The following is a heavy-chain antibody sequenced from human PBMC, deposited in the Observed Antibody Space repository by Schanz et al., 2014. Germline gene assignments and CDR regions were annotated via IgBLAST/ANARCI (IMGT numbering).Heavy chain of an antibody. CDR3: AGTYCSSTSCYTGYYYMDV. Sequence: VQLEQSGAEVKKPGSSVKVSCKAPGGTFSSDTFSWVRQAPGQGLEWMGRIIPILGIANYAQKFQGRVTITADKSTFTAYMDVSSLRSEDTAVYYCAGTYCSSTSCYTGYYYMDVWGKGTTXTVSS. CDR1: GGTFSSDT. V-gene: IGHV1-69*02. CDR2: IIPILGIA. J-gene: IGHJ6*03. D-gene: IGHD2-2*02.